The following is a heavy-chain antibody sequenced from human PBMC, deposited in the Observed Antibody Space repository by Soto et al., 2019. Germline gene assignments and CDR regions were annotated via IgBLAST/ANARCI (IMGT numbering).Heavy chain of an antibody. CDR2: TSHDGVT. Sequence: PSETLSLTCAVSSGSIXNVYWWSWVRQSPGKGLEWIGETSHDGVTNYNPSLEGRVTISIDKSKNQFSLNLRSVTAADTAVYYCASMGYHYGSGSYPLDYWGQGTLVTVSS. CDR3: ASMGYHYGSGSYPLDY. D-gene: IGHD3-10*01. J-gene: IGHJ4*02. V-gene: IGHV4-4*02. CDR1: SGSIXNVYW.